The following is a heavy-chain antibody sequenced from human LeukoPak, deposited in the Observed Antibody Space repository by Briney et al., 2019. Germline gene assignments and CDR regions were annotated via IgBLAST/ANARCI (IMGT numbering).Heavy chain of an antibody. D-gene: IGHD5-12*01. CDR3: AKILATIAFPVREHFDY. CDR2: IRYDGSNK. V-gene: IGHV3-30*02. CDR1: GFTFSSYG. Sequence: GGSLRLSCAASGFTFSSYGMHWVRQAPGKGLEWVAFIRYDGSNKYYADSVKGRFTISRDNSKNTLYLQMNSLRAEDTAVYYCAKILATIAFPVREHFDYWGQGTLVTASS. J-gene: IGHJ4*02.